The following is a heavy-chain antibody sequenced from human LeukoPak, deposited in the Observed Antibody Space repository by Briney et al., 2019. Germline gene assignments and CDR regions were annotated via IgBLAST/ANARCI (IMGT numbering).Heavy chain of an antibody. J-gene: IGHJ3*02. Sequence: GGSLRLSCVASGFSFRDNYMYWIRQVPGKGLEWTSSISSSGISISYADSIRGRFIISRDNAKNSLYLQMNSLRVEDTAVYYCAREIVSPVGRALDIWGRGTMVTVSS. CDR3: AREIVSPVGRALDI. CDR1: GFSFRDNY. D-gene: IGHD3-16*02. CDR2: ISSSGISI. V-gene: IGHV3-11*01.